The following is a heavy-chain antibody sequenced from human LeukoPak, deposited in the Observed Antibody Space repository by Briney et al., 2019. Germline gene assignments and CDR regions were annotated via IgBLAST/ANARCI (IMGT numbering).Heavy chain of an antibody. Sequence: GASVKVSCKASGYTFTSYDINWVRQATGQGLEWMGWMNPNSGNTGYAQKFQGRVTMTRNTSISTAYVELSSLRSEDTAVYYCARGLVDGRAFDYWGQGTLVTVSS. D-gene: IGHD2-8*01. V-gene: IGHV1-8*01. J-gene: IGHJ4*02. CDR2: MNPNSGNT. CDR1: GYTFTSYD. CDR3: ARGLVDGRAFDY.